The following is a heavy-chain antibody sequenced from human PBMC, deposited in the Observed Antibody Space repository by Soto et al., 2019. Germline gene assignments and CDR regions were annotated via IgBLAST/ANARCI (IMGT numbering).Heavy chain of an antibody. CDR1: GFTFSSYA. J-gene: IGHJ6*02. V-gene: IGHV3-23*01. D-gene: IGHD2-2*01. CDR3: AKGRLASSTSRGMDV. CDR2: ISGSGDST. Sequence: GGSLRLSCAASGFTFSSYAMSWVRQAPGKGLEWVSSISGSGDSTFYADAVKGRFTISRDNSKNTLFLQVNSLRAEDTALYYCAKGRLASSTSRGMDVWGQGTTVTVSS.